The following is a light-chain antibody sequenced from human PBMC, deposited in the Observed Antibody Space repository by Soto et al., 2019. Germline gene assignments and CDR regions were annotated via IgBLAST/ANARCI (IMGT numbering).Light chain of an antibody. CDR2: EVT. V-gene: IGLV2-23*02. CDR3: CSSAGSSTLV. CDR1: SSDVGSYNL. J-gene: IGLJ3*02. Sequence: QSALTQPASVSGSPGQSITISCTGTSSDVGSYNLVSWYRQHPGKAPKLVIYEVTKRPSGVSNRFSGSKSGNTASLTISGLQAEDEADYFCCSSAGSSTLVFGGGTQLTVL.